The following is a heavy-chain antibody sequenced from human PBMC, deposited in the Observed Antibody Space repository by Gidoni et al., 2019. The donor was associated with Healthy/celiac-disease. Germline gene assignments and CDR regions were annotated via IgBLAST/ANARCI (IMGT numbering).Heavy chain of an antibody. CDR1: GGSISSSSYY. J-gene: IGHJ3*02. V-gene: IGHV4-39*01. CDR2: IYYSGST. D-gene: IGHD3-16*02. CDR3: ARRPDDYVWGSYRGAAFDI. Sequence: QLQLQESRPGLVKPSATLSLTCTVSGGSISSSSYYWGWIRQPPGKGLEWIGSIYYSGSTYYNPSLKSRVTISVDTSKNQFSLKLSSVTAADTAVYYCARRPDDYVWGSYRGAAFDIWGQGTMVTVSS.